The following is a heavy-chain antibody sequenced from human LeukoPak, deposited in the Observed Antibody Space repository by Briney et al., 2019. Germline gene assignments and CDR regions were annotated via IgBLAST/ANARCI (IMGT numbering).Heavy chain of an antibody. V-gene: IGHV4-59*08. J-gene: IGHJ4*02. CDR2: IYYSGST. D-gene: IGHD5-24*01. Sequence: SETLSLTCTVSGGSISSHYWSWIRQPPGKGLEWIGYIYYSGSTNYNPSLKSRVTISVDTSKNQFSLKLSSVTAADTAVYYCARSRDPGAHFDYWGQGTLVTVSS. CDR1: GGSISSHY. CDR3: ARSRDPGAHFDY.